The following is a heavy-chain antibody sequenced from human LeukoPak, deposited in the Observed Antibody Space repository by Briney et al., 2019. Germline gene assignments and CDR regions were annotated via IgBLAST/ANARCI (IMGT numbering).Heavy chain of an antibody. Sequence: GGSLRLSCAASGFNFSNYAMTWVRQAPGKGLEWVSGISDSGGSTYYADSVKGRFTISRDNSKNTLYLQMNSLRAEDTAVYYCAKSLSGGGYYFEYWGQGTLVTVSS. V-gene: IGHV3-23*01. CDR3: AKSLSGGGYYFEY. CDR1: GFNFSNYA. D-gene: IGHD3-10*01. CDR2: ISDSGGST. J-gene: IGHJ4*02.